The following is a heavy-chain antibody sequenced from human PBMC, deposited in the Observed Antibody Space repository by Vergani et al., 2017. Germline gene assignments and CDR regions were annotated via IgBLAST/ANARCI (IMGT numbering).Heavy chain of an antibody. CDR2: IYYSGST. D-gene: IGHD2-21*01. CDR1: GGSISSSSYY. Sequence: QLQLQESGPGLVKPSETLSLTCTVSGGSISSSSYYWGWIRQPPGKGLEWIGSIYYSGSTYYNPSLKSRVTISVDTSKNQFSLKLSSVTAADTAVYYCASGGFGGHIVVVIPFGYWGQGTLVTVSS. J-gene: IGHJ4*02. V-gene: IGHV4-39*07. CDR3: ASGGFGGHIVVVIPFGY.